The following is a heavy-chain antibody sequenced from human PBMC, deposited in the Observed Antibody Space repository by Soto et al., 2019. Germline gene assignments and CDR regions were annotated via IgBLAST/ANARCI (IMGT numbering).Heavy chain of an antibody. CDR3: AKRSSSSTFDS. Sequence: EVQLLESGGGLVQPGESLRLSCAASGFTFSSYAMSWVRQAPGKGLEWVSVISGSDDSTYYADSVKGRFTISRANSKNTLYLQMNSLRAEDTAVYYCAKRSSSSTFDSWGQGTLVTVSS. CDR2: ISGSDDST. CDR1: GFTFSSYA. V-gene: IGHV3-23*01. J-gene: IGHJ4*02. D-gene: IGHD6-6*01.